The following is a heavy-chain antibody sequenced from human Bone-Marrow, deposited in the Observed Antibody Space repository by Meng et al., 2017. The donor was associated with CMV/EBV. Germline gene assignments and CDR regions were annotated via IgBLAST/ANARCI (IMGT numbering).Heavy chain of an antibody. Sequence: LRLPCAISGDSVSSKSAAWNWIRQSPSRGLEWLGRTYYRSKWYNDYAVSVKSRITINPDTSKNQFYLQLNSVTPEDTAVYYCARGDSNCSSNSGSPGYLYYGMDVWGQGTTVTVSS. CDR2: TYYRSKWYN. D-gene: IGHD2-2*01. CDR3: ARGDSNCSSNSGSPGYLYYGMDV. CDR1: GDSVSSKSAA. V-gene: IGHV6-1*01. J-gene: IGHJ6*02.